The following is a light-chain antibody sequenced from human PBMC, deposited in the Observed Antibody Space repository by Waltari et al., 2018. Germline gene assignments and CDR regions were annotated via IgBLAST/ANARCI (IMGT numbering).Light chain of an antibody. V-gene: IGKV1-12*01. J-gene: IGKJ1*01. CDR1: QDITRW. CDR3: QQSDSFPWA. CDR2: AAS. Sequence: DIQMTQSPSSVSASVGDRVTITCRASQDITRWLAWYQQKPGKAPKLLIAAASSLQSGVPSRVSGRGSGTDFTLTISSLQPEDFATYYCQQSDSFPWAFGQGTKVEIK.